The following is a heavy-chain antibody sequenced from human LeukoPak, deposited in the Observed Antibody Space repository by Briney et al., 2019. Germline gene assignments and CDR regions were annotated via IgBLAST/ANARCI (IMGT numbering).Heavy chain of an antibody. CDR2: ISYEGSNK. Sequence: GGSLRLSCAASGFTFSSYAMHWVRQAPGKGLEWVAVISYEGSNKYYADSVKGRFTISRDNSKNTLYLQMNSLRAEDTAVYYCARVLLTRYSSSSHYFDYWGQGTLVTVSS. D-gene: IGHD6-6*01. CDR1: GFTFSSYA. J-gene: IGHJ4*02. CDR3: ARVLLTRYSSSSHYFDY. V-gene: IGHV3-30-3*01.